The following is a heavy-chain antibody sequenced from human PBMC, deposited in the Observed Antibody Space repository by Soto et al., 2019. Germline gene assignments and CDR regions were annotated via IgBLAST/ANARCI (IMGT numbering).Heavy chain of an antibody. D-gene: IGHD3-9*01. CDR2: ISAYNGNT. Sequence: QVQLVQSGAEVKKPGASVKVSCKASGYTFTSYGISWVRQAPGQGLEWMGWISAYNGNTNYAQKLQGRVTMTTDTSTSTAYRELRSLRSDDTAVYYCARDQLRYFDWLPSDAFDIWGQGTMVTVSS. CDR1: GYTFTSYG. CDR3: ARDQLRYFDWLPSDAFDI. J-gene: IGHJ3*02. V-gene: IGHV1-18*01.